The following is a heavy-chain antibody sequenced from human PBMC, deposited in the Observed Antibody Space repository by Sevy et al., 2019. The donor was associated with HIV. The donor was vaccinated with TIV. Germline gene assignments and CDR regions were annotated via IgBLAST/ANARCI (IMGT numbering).Heavy chain of an antibody. CDR1: GFTFDDYG. V-gene: IGHV3-20*04. Sequence: RGSLRLSCAASGFTFDDYGMSWVRQAPGKGLEWVSGISWNGGRIGSADSVKGRFTISKDNAKNSLYLQMNSLRAEDTALYYCATDSGYGSGSYYSFWGKGTLVTVSS. CDR2: ISWNGGRI. J-gene: IGHJ4*02. CDR3: ATDSGYGSGSYYSF. D-gene: IGHD3-10*01.